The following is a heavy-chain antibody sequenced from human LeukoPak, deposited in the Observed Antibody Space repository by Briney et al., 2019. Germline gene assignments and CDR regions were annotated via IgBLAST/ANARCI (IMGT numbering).Heavy chain of an antibody. CDR3: AKDPLIAEFDY. J-gene: IGHJ4*02. D-gene: IGHD3-22*01. CDR2: INSDGSST. V-gene: IGHV3-74*01. Sequence: GGSLRLSCAASGFTFSSYWMHWVRQAPGKGLVWVSRINSDGSSTSYADSVKGRFTISRDNAKNTLYLQMNSLRAEDTAVYYCAKDPLIAEFDYWGQGTLVTVSS. CDR1: GFTFSSYW.